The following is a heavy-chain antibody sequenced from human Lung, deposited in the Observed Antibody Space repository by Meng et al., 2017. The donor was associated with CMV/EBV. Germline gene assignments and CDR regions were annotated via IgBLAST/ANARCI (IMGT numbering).Heavy chain of an antibody. V-gene: IGHV1-46*01. CDR3: ARGDGGNGSDY. J-gene: IGHJ4*02. CDR2: INPSGGST. Sequence: QVQLVQSAAEVKKPGASVKVSCKASGYTFTNYYMHWVRQAPGQGLEWMGVINPSGGSTNYAQKFQGRLTMTRDTSTSTVYMELSSLRSEDTAVYYCARGDGGNGSDYWGQGTLVTVSS. D-gene: IGHD4-23*01. CDR1: GYTFTNYY.